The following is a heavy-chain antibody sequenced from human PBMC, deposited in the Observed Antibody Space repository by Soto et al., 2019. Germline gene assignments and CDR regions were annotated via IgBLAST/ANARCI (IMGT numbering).Heavy chain of an antibody. CDR1: GYSFTSYW. CDR2: IDPSDSYN. J-gene: IGHJ4*02. Sequence: GESLKISCKGSGYSFTSYWISWVRQMHGKGLEWMGRIDPSDSYNNYSPSFQGDVPISADKSISTAYLQWCSLEAPDTPMYYCARLSRSYYHDIDYWGQGTLVIVSS. V-gene: IGHV5-10-1*01. CDR3: ARLSRSYYHDIDY. D-gene: IGHD3-10*01.